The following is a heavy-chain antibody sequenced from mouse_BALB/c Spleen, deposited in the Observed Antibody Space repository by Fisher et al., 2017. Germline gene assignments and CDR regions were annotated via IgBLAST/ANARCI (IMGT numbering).Heavy chain of an antibody. V-gene: IGHV1-4*01. CDR3: ARSRPYYYAMDY. J-gene: IGHJ4*01. Sequence: KFKGKATLTADKSSSTAYMQLSSLTSEDSAVYYCARSRPYYYAMDYWGQGTSVTVSS.